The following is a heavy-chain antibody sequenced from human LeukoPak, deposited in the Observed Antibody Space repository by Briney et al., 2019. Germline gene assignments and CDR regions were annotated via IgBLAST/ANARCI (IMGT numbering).Heavy chain of an antibody. D-gene: IGHD6-13*01. CDR3: ARDSGAAAGTADY. CDR2: ISAYNGNT. J-gene: IGHJ4*02. CDR1: GYTLTELS. V-gene: IGHV1-18*01. Sequence: ASVKVSCTVSGYTLTELSIHWVRQAPGQGLEWMGWISAYNGNTNYAQKLQGRVTMTTDTSTSTAYMELRSLRSDDTAVYYCARDSGAAAGTADYWGQGTLVTVSS.